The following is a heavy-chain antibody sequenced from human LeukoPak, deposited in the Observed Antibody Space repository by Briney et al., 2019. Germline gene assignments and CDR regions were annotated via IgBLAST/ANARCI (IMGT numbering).Heavy chain of an antibody. Sequence: GGSLRLSCAASGFTFSSYGMHWVRQAPGKGLEWVAVISYDGSNKYYADSVKGRFTISRDNSKNTLYLQMNSLRAEDTAVYYCAKDMSTYYDFWSGYLSPAPPAGPIDYWAQETLVTVSS. V-gene: IGHV3-30*18. CDR1: GFTFSSYG. CDR2: ISYDGSNK. CDR3: AKDMSTYYDFWSGYLSPAPPAGPIDY. D-gene: IGHD3-3*01. J-gene: IGHJ4*02.